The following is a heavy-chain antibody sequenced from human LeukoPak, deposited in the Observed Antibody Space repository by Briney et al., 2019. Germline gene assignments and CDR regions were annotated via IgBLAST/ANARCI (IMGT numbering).Heavy chain of an antibody. CDR2: IYTSGST. J-gene: IGHJ5*02. D-gene: IGHD2-21*01. CDR1: GGSLSSGSYY. Sequence: PSQTLSLTCTVSGGSLSSGSYYWGWIRQPAGKGLEWIGRIYTSGSTNYNPSLKSRVTISVDTSKTQFSLKLSSVTAADTAVYYCARDDGFGLLFNWFDHWGQGTLVTVSS. V-gene: IGHV4-61*02. CDR3: ARDDGFGLLFNWFDH.